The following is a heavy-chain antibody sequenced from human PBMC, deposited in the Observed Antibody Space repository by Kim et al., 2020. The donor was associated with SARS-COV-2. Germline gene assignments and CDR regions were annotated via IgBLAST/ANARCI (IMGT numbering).Heavy chain of an antibody. CDR2: IYTSGRT. J-gene: IGHJ4*02. D-gene: IGHD2-15*01. V-gene: IGHV4-4*07. Sequence: SETLSLTCTVSGDSLSSDYWGWNRQPAGKGLEWIGRIYTSGRTNYNPSLQSRVTMSVDMSKNQFSLKLSSVTAADTAVYYCSSAVGHWGQGTLVTVSS. CDR1: GDSLSSDY. CDR3: SSAVGH.